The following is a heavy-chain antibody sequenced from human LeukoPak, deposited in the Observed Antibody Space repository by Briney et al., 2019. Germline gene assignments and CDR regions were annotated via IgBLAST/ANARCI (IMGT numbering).Heavy chain of an antibody. CDR1: GGSFSDYY. J-gene: IGHJ4*02. V-gene: IGHV4-34*01. CDR2: INHSGST. CDR3: ASGSPAGDY. Sequence: PSETLSLTCAVYGGSFSDYYCSWIRQAPGKGLEWIGEINHSGSTNYNPSLKSRVTISVDTSKNQFSLKVSSVTAADTAVYYCASGSPAGDYWGQGTLVTVSS.